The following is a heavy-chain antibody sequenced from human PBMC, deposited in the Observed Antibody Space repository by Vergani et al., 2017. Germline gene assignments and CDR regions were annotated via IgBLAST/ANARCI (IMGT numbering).Heavy chain of an antibody. CDR2: ISDYRGKA. CDR3: ARDSRDGGGYNYGIDF. CDR1: GYSFSDYG. J-gene: IGHJ4*02. Sequence: QAQLVQSGAEMKKPGASVKISCKASGYSFSDYGFSWVRRAPGRGPEWMGWISDYRGKANYAQEFQGRVTMTTDTSTTTAYMELRSLRSDDTAIYYCARDSRDGGGYNYGIDFWGQGTLVTVSS. V-gene: IGHV1-18*01. D-gene: IGHD5-24*01.